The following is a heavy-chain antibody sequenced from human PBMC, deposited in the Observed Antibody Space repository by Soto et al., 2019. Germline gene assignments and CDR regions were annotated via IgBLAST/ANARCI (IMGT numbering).Heavy chain of an antibody. J-gene: IGHJ6*02. V-gene: IGHV3-53*01. D-gene: IGHD6-6*01. CDR3: AGSYGSSRGLYGMDV. CDR2: IYSGGST. Sequence: GGSLRLSCAASGFTVSSNYMSWVRQAPGKGLEWVSVIYSGGSTYYADSVKGRFTISRDNSKNTLYLQMNSLRAEDTAVYYCAGSYGSSRGLYGMDVWGQGTTVTVSS. CDR1: GFTVSSNY.